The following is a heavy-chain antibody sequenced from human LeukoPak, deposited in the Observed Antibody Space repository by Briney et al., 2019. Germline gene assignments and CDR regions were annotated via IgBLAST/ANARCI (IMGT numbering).Heavy chain of an antibody. V-gene: IGHV4-31*03. Sequence: SETLSLTCTVSGGSISSGGHYWNWIRQHPGKGLEWIGYIFYSGNTYYNPSLKSRVTISVDTSKNQFSLKMSSVTAADTAVYFCARVDYTYYPSFDYWGQGTVVTVSS. J-gene: IGHJ4*02. D-gene: IGHD3-22*01. CDR1: GGSISSGGHY. CDR2: IFYSGNT. CDR3: ARVDYTYYPSFDY.